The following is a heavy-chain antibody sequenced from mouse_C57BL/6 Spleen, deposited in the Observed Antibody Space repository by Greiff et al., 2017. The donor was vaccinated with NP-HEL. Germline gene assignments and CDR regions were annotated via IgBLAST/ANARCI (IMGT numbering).Heavy chain of an antibody. D-gene: IGHD1-1*01. CDR1: GYTFTSYW. Sequence: QVQLQQSGAELVMPGASVKLSCKASGYTFTSYWMHWVKQRPGQGLEWIGEIDPSDSYTNYNQKFKGKSTLTVDKSSSTAYMQLSSLTSEDSAVYYCARSSSSYYYAMDYWGQGTSVTVSS. CDR3: ARSSSSYYYAMDY. CDR2: IDPSDSYT. V-gene: IGHV1-69*01. J-gene: IGHJ4*01.